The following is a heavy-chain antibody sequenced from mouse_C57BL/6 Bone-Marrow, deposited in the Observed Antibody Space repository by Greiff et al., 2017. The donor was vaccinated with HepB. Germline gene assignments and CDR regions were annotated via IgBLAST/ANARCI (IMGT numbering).Heavy chain of an antibody. J-gene: IGHJ1*03. Sequence: VKLMESGAELVRPGTSVKVSCKASGYAFTNYLIEWVKQRPGQGLEWIGVINPGSGGTNYNEKFKGKATLTADKSSSTAYMQLSSLTSEDSAVYFCARWNGSSYYWYFDVWGTGTTVTVSS. CDR2: INPGSGGT. V-gene: IGHV1-54*01. D-gene: IGHD1-1*01. CDR3: ARWNGSSYYWYFDV. CDR1: GYAFTNYL.